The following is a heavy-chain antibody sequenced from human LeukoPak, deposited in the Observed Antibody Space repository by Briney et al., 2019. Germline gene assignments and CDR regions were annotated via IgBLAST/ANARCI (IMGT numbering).Heavy chain of an antibody. CDR3: ARYSGIIKTFDY. CDR1: GFTFSNYD. V-gene: IGHV3-30*03. J-gene: IGHJ4*02. CDR2: ISHDGSKK. Sequence: GCSLRLSCTASGFTFSNYDMHWVRQAPGKGLEWVALISHDGSKKYVADSEKGRFTVSRDNSKNTLYLQLNSRGAEDTAMYYCARYSGIIKTFDYWGQGTLVTVSS. D-gene: IGHD1-26*01.